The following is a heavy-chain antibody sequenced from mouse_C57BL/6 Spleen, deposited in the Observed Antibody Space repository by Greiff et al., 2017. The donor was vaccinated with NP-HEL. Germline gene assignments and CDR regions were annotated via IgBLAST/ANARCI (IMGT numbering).Heavy chain of an antibody. J-gene: IGHJ3*01. CDR1: GYAFTNYL. CDR2: INPGSGGT. CDR3: ARGTGSSLSPFAY. V-gene: IGHV1-54*01. Sequence: VQLQQSGAELVRPGTSVKVSCKASGYAFTNYLIEWVKQRPGQGLEWIGVINPGSGGTNYNEKFKGKATLTADKSSSTAYMQLSSLTSEDSAVYFCARGTGSSLSPFAYWGQGTLVTVSA. D-gene: IGHD1-1*01.